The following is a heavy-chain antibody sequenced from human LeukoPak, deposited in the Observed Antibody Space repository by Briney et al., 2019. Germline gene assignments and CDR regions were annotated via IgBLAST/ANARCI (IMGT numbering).Heavy chain of an antibody. J-gene: IGHJ3*02. CDR3: ARGGSRMVRGVKAASDI. V-gene: IGHV4-34*01. CDR2: INHSGST. D-gene: IGHD3-10*01. Sequence: SETLSLTCAVYGGSFSGYYWSWIRQPPGKGLEWIGEINHSGSTNYNPSLKSRVTISVDTSKNQFSLKLSSVTAADTAVYYCARGGSRMVRGVKAASDIWGQGTMVTVSS. CDR1: GGSFSGYY.